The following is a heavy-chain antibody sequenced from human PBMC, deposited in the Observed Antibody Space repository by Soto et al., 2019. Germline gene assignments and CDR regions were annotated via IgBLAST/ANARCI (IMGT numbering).Heavy chain of an antibody. V-gene: IGHV1-8*01. J-gene: IGHJ4*02. CDR2: MNPSNGNA. D-gene: IGHD6-25*01. CDR1: GYTFITYD. Sequence: ASVKVSCKASGYTFITYDINWVRQAPGQGLEWMGWMNPSNGNAGYAQNFQGRVTMTRNTSISTAYMELSSLRSDDTAVYFCARRKERSGPNYFDFWGQGTLVTVSS. CDR3: ARRKERSGPNYFDF.